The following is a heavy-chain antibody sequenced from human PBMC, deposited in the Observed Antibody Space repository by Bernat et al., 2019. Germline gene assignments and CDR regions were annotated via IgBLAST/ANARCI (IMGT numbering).Heavy chain of an antibody. Sequence: EVQLVQSGAEVKKPGESLKISCKGSGYSFTSYWIGWVRQMPGKGLEWMGIIYPGDSDTRYSPSFQGQVNISADKSISTAYLQWSSLKASETAMYYCARTYCSSTSCPRGHGFDIWGQGTMVTVSS. V-gene: IGHV5-51*03. D-gene: IGHD2-2*01. CDR3: ARTYCSSTSCPRGHGFDI. CDR2: IYPGDSDT. CDR1: GYSFTSYW. J-gene: IGHJ3*02.